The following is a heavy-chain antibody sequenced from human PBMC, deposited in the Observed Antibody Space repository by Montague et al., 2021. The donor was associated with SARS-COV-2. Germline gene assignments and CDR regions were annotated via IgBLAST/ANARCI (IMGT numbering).Heavy chain of an antibody. J-gene: IGHJ5*02. CDR1: GDSISSYF. CDR2: IYITGTSQYNS. CDR3: ARLKWLGDLDWFDP. Sequence: SETLSLTCTVSGDSISSYFWSWIRQPAGKGLEWIGRIYITGTSQYNSNYNPSLKSRVTMSVDTSKNHFSLKLTSVTAADTAVYFCARLKWLGDLDWFDPWGQGTLVTVSS. D-gene: IGHD3-10*01. V-gene: IGHV4-4*07.